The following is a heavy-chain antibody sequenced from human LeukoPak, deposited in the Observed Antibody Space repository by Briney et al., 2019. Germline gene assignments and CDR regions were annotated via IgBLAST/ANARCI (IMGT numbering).Heavy chain of an antibody. Sequence: ASVNVSCKASGYTFTSYTINWVRQAPGQGLEWMGWINTNTGNPTYAQGFTGRFVFSLDTSVSTTYLQISSLKAEDTAVYYCARDVFGGRGELNYWGQGTLVTVSS. D-gene: IGHD3-16*01. J-gene: IGHJ4*02. CDR2: INTNTGNP. CDR1: GYTFTSYT. V-gene: IGHV7-4-1*02. CDR3: ARDVFGGRGELNY.